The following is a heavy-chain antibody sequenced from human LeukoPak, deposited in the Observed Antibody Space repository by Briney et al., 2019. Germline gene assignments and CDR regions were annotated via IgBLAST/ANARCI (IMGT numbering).Heavy chain of an antibody. D-gene: IGHD5-24*01. V-gene: IGHV3-9*01. Sequence: GGSLRLSCAASGFTFDDYAMHWVRQAPGKGLEWVSGIGWNSGSIGYADSVKGRFTISRDNAKNSLYLQMNSLRAEDTALYYCAKIVEMATRVGAFDIWGQGTMVTVSS. CDR1: GFTFDDYA. J-gene: IGHJ3*02. CDR3: AKIVEMATRVGAFDI. CDR2: IGWNSGSI.